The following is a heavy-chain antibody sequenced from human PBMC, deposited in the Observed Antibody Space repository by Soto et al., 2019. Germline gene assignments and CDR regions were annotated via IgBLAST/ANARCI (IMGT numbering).Heavy chain of an antibody. Sequence: GGSLRLSCAASGFIFSNSWMSWVRQGPGKGLEWLGHIKSKTDGGTTDYAAPVKGRFTISRDDSKNTLYLHMNSLKTDDTAVYYCTDHFYWGQGTLVTVS. CDR3: TDHFY. CDR2: IKSKTDGGTT. J-gene: IGHJ4*02. V-gene: IGHV3-15*01. CDR1: GFIFSNSW.